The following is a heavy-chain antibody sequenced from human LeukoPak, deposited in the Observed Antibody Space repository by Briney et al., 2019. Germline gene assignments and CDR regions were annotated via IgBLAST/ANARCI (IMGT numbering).Heavy chain of an antibody. V-gene: IGHV4-59*01. CDR3: ARGKVSSGYYYYFDY. Sequence: PSETLSLTCSVSGGSISRYYWNWIRQPPGKGLEWIGYIYYSGSTNYNPSLKSRVTISVDTSKNQFSLKLSSVTAADTAVYYCARGKVSSGYYYYFDYWGQGTLVTVSS. D-gene: IGHD3-22*01. CDR1: GGSISRYY. J-gene: IGHJ4*02. CDR2: IYYSGST.